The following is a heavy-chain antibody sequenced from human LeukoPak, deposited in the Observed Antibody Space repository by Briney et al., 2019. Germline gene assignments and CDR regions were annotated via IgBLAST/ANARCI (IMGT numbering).Heavy chain of an antibody. J-gene: IGHJ5*02. Sequence: SETLSLTCTVSGGSISSGGYSWSWIRQPPGKGLEWIGYIYHSGSTYYNPSLKSRVTISVDRSKNQFSLKLSSVTAADTAVYYCARVGGYSGYGPIDPWGQGTLVTVSS. CDR2: IYHSGST. CDR1: GGSISSGGYS. CDR3: ARVGGYSGYGPIDP. V-gene: IGHV4-30-2*01. D-gene: IGHD5-12*01.